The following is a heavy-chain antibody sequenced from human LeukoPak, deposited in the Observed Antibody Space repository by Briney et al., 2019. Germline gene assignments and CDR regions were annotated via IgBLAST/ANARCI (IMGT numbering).Heavy chain of an antibody. J-gene: IGHJ5*02. D-gene: IGHD5-18*01. CDR3: ARVVAAVQLMIWFDP. CDR2: IYTSGST. V-gene: IGHV4-4*07. CDR1: GVSISSYY. Sequence: SETPSLTCTVPGVSISSYYWSSIRQPAAKGLEWIGRIYTSGSTNYNPSLKSRVTMSVDTSKNQFSVKLSSVTAADTAVYYCARVVAAVQLMIWFDPWGKGTLVTVSS.